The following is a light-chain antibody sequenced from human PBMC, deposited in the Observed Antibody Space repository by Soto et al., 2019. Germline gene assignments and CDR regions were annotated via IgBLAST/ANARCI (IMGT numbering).Light chain of an antibody. V-gene: IGKV3-11*02. CDR1: QSVSSY. J-gene: IGKJ1*01. CDR2: DAA. CDR3: QQRSGCSRLT. Sequence: DIVMTPSPSTQCVYPGERATLSCMASQSVSSYLAWYQQQPGQAPRLLIFDAANRATGSPARLSGSGSGGDFILPISSRVPPEYSVVYYQQRSGCSRLTFGQGTKVDIK.